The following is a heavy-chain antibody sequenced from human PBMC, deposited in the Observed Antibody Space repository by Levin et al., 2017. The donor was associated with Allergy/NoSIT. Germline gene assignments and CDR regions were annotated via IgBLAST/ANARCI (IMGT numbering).Heavy chain of an antibody. J-gene: IGHJ5*02. Sequence: GGSLRLSCAASGLNLSAHYMNWIRQAPGKGLEWVSCISSSGRAIYYADSVKGRFTISRDNAKNSLHLQMNSLRAEDTAVYYCAKKMTTVTALDHWGQGALVTVSS. V-gene: IGHV3-11*01. D-gene: IGHD4-17*01. CDR1: GLNLSAHY. CDR2: ISSSGRAI. CDR3: AKKMTTVTALDH.